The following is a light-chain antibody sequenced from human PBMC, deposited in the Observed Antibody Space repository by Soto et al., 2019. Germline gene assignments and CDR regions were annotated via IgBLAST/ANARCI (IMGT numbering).Light chain of an antibody. CDR2: KAS. CDR1: QSVDTC. Sequence: DIQMTQSPSTLSASVGDRVTITCRASQSVDTCLAWYQQKPGNAPHLLIYKASSLETGVPSRFSGSGSVTEFTLTISSLQPDDFATYYCQQFYRYPWTFGQGTKVEIK. J-gene: IGKJ1*01. CDR3: QQFYRYPWT. V-gene: IGKV1-5*03.